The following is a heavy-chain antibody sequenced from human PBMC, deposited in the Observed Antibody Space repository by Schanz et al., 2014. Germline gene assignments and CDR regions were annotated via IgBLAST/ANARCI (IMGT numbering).Heavy chain of an antibody. Sequence: DVQLLESGGGLVQPGGSLRLSCAASGFTFNSYAMSWVRQAPGKGLEWVSYISGTTTYTNYADSVKGRFTISRDNAKKTLSLQMISLRAEDTAIYFCTRSYYDFSWGSYRFRAFDIWGQGTTVIVSS. CDR3: TRSYYDFSWGSYRFRAFDI. V-gene: IGHV3-48*03. CDR2: ISGTTTYT. CDR1: GFTFNSYA. J-gene: IGHJ3*02. D-gene: IGHD3-16*02.